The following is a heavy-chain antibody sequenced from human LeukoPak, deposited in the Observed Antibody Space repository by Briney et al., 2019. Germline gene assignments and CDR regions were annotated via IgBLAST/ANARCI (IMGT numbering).Heavy chain of an antibody. Sequence: PGGSLRLSCAASGFTFSSYAVGWVRQAPRKGLGWVSAISLSGGGTYYAHSVKVRFTISRDNSKNTLHLQRNSLSTQDTAVIYCAKTATGYRSGRYPGWPVDYWGQGTVVTVSS. CDR2: ISLSGGGT. CDR1: GFTFSSYA. D-gene: IGHD6-19*01. CDR3: AKTATGYRSGRYPGWPVDY. J-gene: IGHJ4*02. V-gene: IGHV3-23*01.